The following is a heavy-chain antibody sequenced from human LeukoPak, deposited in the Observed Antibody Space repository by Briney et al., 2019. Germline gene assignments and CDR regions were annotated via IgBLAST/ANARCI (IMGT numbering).Heavy chain of an antibody. J-gene: IGHJ4*02. CDR1: GYTFTGYY. D-gene: IGHD6-13*01. Sequence: ASVKVSCKASGYTFTGYYMHWVRQAPGQELEWMGWLSPNSGDTKFAQKFQGRVTMTRDTSISTAYMELSSLRSDDTAVYYCARATDISSWYLAYWGQGTLVTASS. CDR2: LSPNSGDT. CDR3: ARATDISSWYLAY. V-gene: IGHV1-2*02.